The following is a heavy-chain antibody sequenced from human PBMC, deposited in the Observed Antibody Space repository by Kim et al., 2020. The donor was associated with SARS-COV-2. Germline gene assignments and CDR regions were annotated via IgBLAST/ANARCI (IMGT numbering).Heavy chain of an antibody. CDR3: ARDLSGEDGGNGF. Sequence: YAQKFQGRVTITADESTSTAYMELSSLRSEDTAVYYCARDLSGEDGGNGFWGQGTLVTVSS. V-gene: IGHV1-69*01. J-gene: IGHJ4*02. D-gene: IGHD2-15*01.